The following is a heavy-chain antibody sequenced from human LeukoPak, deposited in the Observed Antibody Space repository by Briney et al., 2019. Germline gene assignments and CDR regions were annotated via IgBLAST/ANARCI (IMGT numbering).Heavy chain of an antibody. CDR3: ARFAYCGGHCWYYFDY. D-gene: IGHD2-21*02. Sequence: PSETLSLTCTVSGGSISSYYWSWIRQPPGKGLEWIGYIYSSGSTNYNPSLKSRITISVDTSKNQFSLKLSSVTAADTAVYYCARFAYCGGHCWYYFDYWGQGTLVTVSS. CDR1: GGSISSYY. V-gene: IGHV4-59*01. CDR2: IYSSGST. J-gene: IGHJ4*02.